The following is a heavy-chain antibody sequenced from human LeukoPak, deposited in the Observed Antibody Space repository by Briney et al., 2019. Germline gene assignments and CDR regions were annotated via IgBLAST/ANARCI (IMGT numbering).Heavy chain of an antibody. CDR3: ARDPSDRHYSSFYGMEV. D-gene: IGHD1-14*01. Sequence: GGSLRLSCAASGFTFSSYWMSWVRQAPGKGLEWVANIKQDGSERYYVASVEGRFTISRDNAKNSLYLQMNSLRAEDTAVYYCARDPSDRHYSSFYGMEVWGQGTTVTVSS. V-gene: IGHV3-7*01. J-gene: IGHJ6*02. CDR2: IKQDGSER. CDR1: GFTFSSYW.